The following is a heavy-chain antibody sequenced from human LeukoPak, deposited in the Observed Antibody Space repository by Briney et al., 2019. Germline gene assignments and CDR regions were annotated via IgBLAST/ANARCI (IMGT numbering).Heavy chain of an antibody. Sequence: GGSLRLSCAASGFTFSSYAMSWVRQAPGKGLEWVSAISGSGGSTYYADSVKGRFTISRDNSKNTLYLQMNSLRAEDTAVYYCAKGGYSGYDYKGEYFDYWGQGTLVTVSS. CDR1: GFTFSSYA. CDR3: AKGGYSGYDYKGEYFDY. V-gene: IGHV3-23*01. J-gene: IGHJ4*02. CDR2: ISGSGGST. D-gene: IGHD5-12*01.